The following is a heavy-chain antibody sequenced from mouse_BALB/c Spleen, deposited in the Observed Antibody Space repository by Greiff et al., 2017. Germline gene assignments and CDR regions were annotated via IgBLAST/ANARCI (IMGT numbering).Heavy chain of an antibody. V-gene: IGHV14-4*02. CDR2: IDPENGDT. D-gene: IGHD2-1*01. Sequence: VQLQQSGAELVRSGASVKLSCTASGFNIKDYYMHWVKQRPEQGLEWIGWIDPENGDTEYAPKFQAKATMTADTSSNTAYLQLSSLTSEDTAVYYCNAWGGNYFPFDYWGQGTTLTVSS. CDR3: NAWGGNYFPFDY. J-gene: IGHJ2*01. CDR1: GFNIKDYY.